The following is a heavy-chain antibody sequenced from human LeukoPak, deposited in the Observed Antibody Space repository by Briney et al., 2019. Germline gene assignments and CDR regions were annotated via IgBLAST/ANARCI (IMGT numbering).Heavy chain of an antibody. V-gene: IGHV4-31*03. CDR2: IYYSGST. CDR3: ASGWAYYDSSPFDY. CDR1: GGSISSGGYY. J-gene: IGHJ4*02. D-gene: IGHD3-22*01. Sequence: PSQTLSLTCTVSGGSISSGGYYWSWTRHPPGKGLEWIGYIYYSGSTYYNPSLKSRVTISVDTSKNQFSLKLSSVTAADTAVYYCASGWAYYDSSPFDYWGQGTLVTVSS.